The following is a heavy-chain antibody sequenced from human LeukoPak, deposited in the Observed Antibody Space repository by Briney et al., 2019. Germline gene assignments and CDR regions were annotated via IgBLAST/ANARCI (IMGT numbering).Heavy chain of an antibody. CDR1: NYPITSDYY. V-gene: IGHV4-38-2*01. CDR3: ARPWHDSSIVGFDP. D-gene: IGHD4-11*01. Sequence: SETLSLTCAVSNYPITSDYYWVWIRQPPGQGLEWIGQIFHSEIAHYNPSLKSRVTMSVDTSRSQFSLKLSSVTAADTAVYYCARPWHDSSIVGFDPWGQGTLVTVSS. CDR2: IFHSEIA. J-gene: IGHJ5*02.